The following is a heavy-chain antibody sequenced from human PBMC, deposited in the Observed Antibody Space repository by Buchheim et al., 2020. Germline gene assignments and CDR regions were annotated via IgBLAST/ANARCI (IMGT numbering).Heavy chain of an antibody. D-gene: IGHD2-15*01. V-gene: IGHV4-39*01. J-gene: IGHJ4*02. Sequence: QSHLQESGPGLVKPSETLSLTCSVSGGSIRSSIYQWGWIRQPPGKDLEWIGSIFYSGKVSYNPSLERRVTISVDTSRNQFSLTLNSLTAADTAVYYCARLGSQMIPAATQTGYFDSWGQGT. CDR1: GGSIRSSIYQ. CDR3: ARLGSQMIPAATQTGYFDS. CDR2: IFYSGKV.